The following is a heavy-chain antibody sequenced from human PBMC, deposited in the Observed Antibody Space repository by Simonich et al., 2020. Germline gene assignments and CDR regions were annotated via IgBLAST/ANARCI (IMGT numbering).Heavy chain of an antibody. Sequence: QVQLVQSGAEVKKPGASVKVSCKASGYTFTGYYMHWVRQAPGQGLEGLGWINPNRGGTKYAKKCQGRVTMTRDTSISTAYMELSRLRSDDTAVYYCARARLYSSSHAFDIWGQGTMVTVSS. V-gene: IGHV1-2*02. CDR3: ARARLYSSSHAFDI. CDR1: GYTFTGYY. CDR2: INPNRGGT. J-gene: IGHJ3*02. D-gene: IGHD6-6*01.